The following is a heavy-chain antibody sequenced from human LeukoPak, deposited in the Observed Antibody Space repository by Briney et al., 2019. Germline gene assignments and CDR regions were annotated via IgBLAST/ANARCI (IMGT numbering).Heavy chain of an antibody. CDR1: GYTFTGYY. D-gene: IGHD2-8*01. Sequence: GASVRVSCKASGYTFTGYYMHWVRQAPGQGLEWMGWINPNSGVTNYAQRFQGRVTMTRDTSISTAYMDLSRLRYDDTAVYYCARDRDGYCTNGVCYLDYWGQGTLVTVSS. J-gene: IGHJ4*02. CDR3: ARDRDGYCTNGVCYLDY. CDR2: INPNSGVT. V-gene: IGHV1-2*02.